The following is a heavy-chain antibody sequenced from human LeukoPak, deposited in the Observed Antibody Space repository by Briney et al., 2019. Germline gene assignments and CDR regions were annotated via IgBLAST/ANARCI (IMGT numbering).Heavy chain of an antibody. CDR2: VYYSGST. Sequence: KGSETLSLTCTVSGGSVRSDSYYWSWIRQPPEKGLEWIGYVYYSGSTNYNPSLKSRVTISVDTSKNQFSLKLRSVTAADTAVYYCVREAATDYYDSSGYYRQTEVFDAWGQGTMVTVSS. CDR1: GGSVRSDSYY. V-gene: IGHV4-61*01. J-gene: IGHJ3*01. D-gene: IGHD3-22*01. CDR3: VREAATDYYDSSGYYRQTEVFDA.